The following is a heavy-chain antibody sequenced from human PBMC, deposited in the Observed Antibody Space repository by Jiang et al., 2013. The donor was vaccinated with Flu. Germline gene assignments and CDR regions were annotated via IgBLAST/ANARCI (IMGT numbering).Heavy chain of an antibody. Sequence: QLLESGGGLVQPGGSLRLSCAASGFTFSRYAMSWVRQAPGKGLEWVSAITGSGDSTYYADSVQGRFTITRDSSKNTLSLQMNSLRAEDTAIYYCASRPSTVAAGPWDYWGQ. CDR1: GFTFSRYA. D-gene: IGHD4-23*01. CDR2: ITGSGDST. J-gene: IGHJ4*02. CDR3: ASRPSTVAAGPWDY. V-gene: IGHV3-23*01.